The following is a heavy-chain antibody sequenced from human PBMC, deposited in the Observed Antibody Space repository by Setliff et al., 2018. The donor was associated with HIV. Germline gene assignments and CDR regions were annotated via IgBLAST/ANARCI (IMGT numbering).Heavy chain of an antibody. D-gene: IGHD1-1*01. CDR3: AKGYTWSVVGALDV. CDR2: ISPHNGNT. V-gene: IGHV1-18*01. J-gene: IGHJ3*01. CDR1: GYIFTNQY. Sequence: ASVKVSCKASGYIFTNQYITWVRQAPGQGLERMGWISPHNGNTKYGEKFQARVTMTADTSTTAAYMELRSLTSDDTAMYYCAKGYTWSVVGALDVWGQGTRVTVSS.